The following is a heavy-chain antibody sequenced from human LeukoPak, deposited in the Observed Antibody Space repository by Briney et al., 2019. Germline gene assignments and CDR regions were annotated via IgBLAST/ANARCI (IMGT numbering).Heavy chain of an antibody. D-gene: IGHD6-19*01. J-gene: IGHJ6*02. CDR2: IYYSGST. CDR3: AREMARNRGWYDEYYGMDV. CDR1: GGSISSYY. V-gene: IGHV4-59*01. Sequence: SETLSLTCTVSGGSISSYYWSWIRQPPGKGLEWIGYIYYSGSTNYNPSLKSRVTISVDTSKNQFSLKLSSVTAADTAVYYCAREMARNRGWYDEYYGMDVWGQGTTVTVSS.